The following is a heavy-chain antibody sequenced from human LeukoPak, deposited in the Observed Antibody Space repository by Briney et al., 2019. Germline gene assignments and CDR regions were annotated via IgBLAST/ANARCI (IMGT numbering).Heavy chain of an antibody. Sequence: PGGSLRLSCAASGFTFSSYWMHWVRQAPGKGLVWVSRINSDGSSTSYADSVKGRFTISRDNAKNTLYLQMNSLRAEDTAVYYCARAGVLVAVAGDDAFDIWGQGTMVTVSS. CDR1: GFTFSSYW. CDR2: INSDGSST. D-gene: IGHD6-19*01. J-gene: IGHJ3*02. CDR3: ARAGVLVAVAGDDAFDI. V-gene: IGHV3-74*01.